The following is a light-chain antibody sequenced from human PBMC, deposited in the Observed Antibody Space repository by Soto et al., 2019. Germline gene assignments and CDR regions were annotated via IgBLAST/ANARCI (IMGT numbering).Light chain of an antibody. CDR2: GAS. J-gene: IGKJ3*01. CDR1: QSVSSNN. V-gene: IGKV3-20*01. CDR3: QQYGRSSFT. Sequence: EIVLTQSPGTLSLSPGERATLSCRASQSVSSNNLAWYQQRPGQAPRVVIYGASTRATGIPERFSGSGSGTDFTLTISRLEPEDFAVYYCQQYGRSSFTFGPGTKVDIK.